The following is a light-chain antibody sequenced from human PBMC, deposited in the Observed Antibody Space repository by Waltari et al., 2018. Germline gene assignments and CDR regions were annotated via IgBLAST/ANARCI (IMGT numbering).Light chain of an antibody. V-gene: IGLV2-8*01. CDR1: SRDVGGYNY. CDR3: TSYTGSNLV. CDR2: EVT. Sequence: QSALTQPPPASGSLGQSVTISCTGNSRDVGGYNYVPWYQHHPGKGPKPLIYEVTKRPSGVPDRVSGSRSGNTASLTVSGLQAEDEADYYCTSYTGSNLVFGGGTKLTVL. J-gene: IGLJ3*02.